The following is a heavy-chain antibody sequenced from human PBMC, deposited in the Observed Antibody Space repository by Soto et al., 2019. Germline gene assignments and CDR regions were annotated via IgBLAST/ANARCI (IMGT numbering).Heavy chain of an antibody. CDR1: GFTFSSYG. CDR3: ASFVVAAAGGY. CDR2: IWYDGSNK. Sequence: GGSLRLSCAASGFTFSSYGMHWVRQAPGKGLEWVAVIWYDGSNKYYADSVKGRFTISRDNSKNTLYLQMNSLRAEDTAVYYCASFVVAAAGGYWGQGTLVTVSS. J-gene: IGHJ4*02. D-gene: IGHD6-13*01. V-gene: IGHV3-33*01.